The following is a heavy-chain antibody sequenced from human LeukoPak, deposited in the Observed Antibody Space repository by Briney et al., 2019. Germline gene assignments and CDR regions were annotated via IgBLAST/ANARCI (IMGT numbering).Heavy chain of an antibody. CDR1: GYTFTGYY. CDR2: INPNSGGT. CDR3: ARTQGSYASGWYAPILYYFDY. J-gene: IGHJ4*02. Sequence: ASVKVSCKASGYTFTGYYMHWVRQAPGQGLEWMGWINPNSGGTNYAQKFQGRVTMTGDTSISTAYMELSRLRSDDTAVYYCARTQGSYASGWYAPILYYFDYWGQGTLVTVSS. D-gene: IGHD6-19*01. V-gene: IGHV1-2*02.